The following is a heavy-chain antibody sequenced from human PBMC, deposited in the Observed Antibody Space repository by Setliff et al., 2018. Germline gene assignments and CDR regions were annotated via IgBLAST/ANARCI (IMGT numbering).Heavy chain of an antibody. J-gene: IGHJ4*02. Sequence: PGGSLRLSCVASGFDFSSYGMHWVRQAPGKGLEWVTLIRYDSSTRQYADSVKGRFSVSRDNSRNTLYLQMNSLRVEDTAVYYCARFKLERSFDYWGQGAQVTVSS. CDR2: IRYDSSTR. D-gene: IGHD1-1*01. V-gene: IGHV3-30*02. CDR1: GFDFSSYG. CDR3: ARFKLERSFDY.